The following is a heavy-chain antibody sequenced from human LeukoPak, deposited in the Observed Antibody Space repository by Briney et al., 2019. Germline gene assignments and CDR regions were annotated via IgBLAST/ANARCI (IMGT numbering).Heavy chain of an antibody. CDR1: GFTFSSYG. Sequence: PGGSLRLSCAASGFTFSSYGMHWVRQAPGKGLEWVAVISNDGSNKYYADSVKGRFTISRDNSKNPLYLQMNSLRAEDTAVYYCAKAGYSSSWYVDYWGQGTLVLVSS. J-gene: IGHJ4*02. D-gene: IGHD6-13*01. CDR3: AKAGYSSSWYVDY. CDR2: ISNDGSNK. V-gene: IGHV3-30*18.